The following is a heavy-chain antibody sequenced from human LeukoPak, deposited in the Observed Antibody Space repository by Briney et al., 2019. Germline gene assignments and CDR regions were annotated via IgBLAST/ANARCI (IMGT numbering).Heavy chain of an antibody. CDR3: ARPVGATNWYFDL. CDR1: GFTVSSNY. CDR2: IYSGGST. Sequence: HPGGSLRLSCAASGFTVSSNYMSWVRQAPGKGLEWVSVIYSGGSTYYADSVKGRFTISRHNSKNTLYLQMNSLRAEDTAVYYCARPVGATNWYFDLWGRGTLVTVSS. V-gene: IGHV3-53*04. J-gene: IGHJ2*01. D-gene: IGHD1-26*01.